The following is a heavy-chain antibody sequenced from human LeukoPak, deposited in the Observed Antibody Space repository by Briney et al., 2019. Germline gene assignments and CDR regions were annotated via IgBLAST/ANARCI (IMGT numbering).Heavy chain of an antibody. CDR2: IRYDGSNK. CDR1: GFTFGIYG. D-gene: IGHD5-18*01. CDR3: AKDREIQLWLLNDNWFDP. V-gene: IGHV3-30*02. Sequence: GGSLRLSCAASGFTFGIYGMHWVRQAPGKGLEWVAFIRYDGSNKYYADSVKGRFTISRDNSKNTLYLQMNSLRAEDTAVYYCAKDREIQLWLLNDNWFDPWGQGTLVTVSS. J-gene: IGHJ5*02.